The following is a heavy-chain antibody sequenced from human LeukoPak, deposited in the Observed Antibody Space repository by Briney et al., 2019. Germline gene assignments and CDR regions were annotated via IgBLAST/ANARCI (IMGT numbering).Heavy chain of an antibody. Sequence: PGGSLRLSCAASGFTFSSYAMSWVRQAPGKGLEWVSAISGSGGSTYYADSVKGRFTTSRDNSKNTLYLQMNSRRAEDTAVYYCAKRAPVAAAGTGRYFDYWGQGTLVTVSS. D-gene: IGHD1/OR15-1a*01. CDR2: ISGSGGST. V-gene: IGHV3-23*01. J-gene: IGHJ4*02. CDR3: AKRAPVAAAGTGRYFDY. CDR1: GFTFSSYA.